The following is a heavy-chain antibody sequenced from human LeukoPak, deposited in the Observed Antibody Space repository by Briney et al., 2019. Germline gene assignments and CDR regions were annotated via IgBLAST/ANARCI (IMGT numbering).Heavy chain of an antibody. CDR1: GFTFSTYW. CDR3: ATDFKRVVGTTGYALDV. D-gene: IGHD1-26*01. Sequence: GGSLRLSCAASGFTFSTYWMHWVRQAPGKGLVWVSRISSDGGGANYADSVMGRFTISRDNAKNTLYLRMNSLRAEDTAVYYCATDFKRVVGTTGYALDVWGQGTTVTVS. V-gene: IGHV3-74*01. CDR2: ISSDGGGA. J-gene: IGHJ6*02.